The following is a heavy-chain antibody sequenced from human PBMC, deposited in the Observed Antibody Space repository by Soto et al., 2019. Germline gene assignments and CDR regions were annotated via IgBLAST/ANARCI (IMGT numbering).Heavy chain of an antibody. Sequence: ASVKVSCKASGYSFTDYYVHWVRPAPGLGLEWMGWINPDGGATHYARKFQGWVTMTRDTSVSTAYMELSGLKSDDTAVYYCARAASLFTYFDHWAQGTLVTVSS. CDR3: ARAASLFTYFDH. J-gene: IGHJ4*02. CDR2: INPDGGAT. CDR1: GYSFTDYY. V-gene: IGHV1-2*04.